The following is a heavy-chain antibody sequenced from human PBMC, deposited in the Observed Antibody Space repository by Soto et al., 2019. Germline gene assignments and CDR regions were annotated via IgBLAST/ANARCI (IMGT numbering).Heavy chain of an antibody. Sequence: GGSLRLSCAASGFTFSSYAMSWVRQAPGKGLEWVSAISGSGGSTYYADSVKGRFTISRDNSKNTLYLQMNSLRAEDTAVYYCATRVLRSNYFDYWGQGTLVTVSS. V-gene: IGHV3-23*01. CDR3: ATRVLRSNYFDY. CDR1: GFTFSSYA. CDR2: ISGSGGST. J-gene: IGHJ4*02. D-gene: IGHD4-17*01.